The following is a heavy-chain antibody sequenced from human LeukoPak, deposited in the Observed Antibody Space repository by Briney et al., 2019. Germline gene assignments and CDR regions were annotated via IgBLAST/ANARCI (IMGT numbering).Heavy chain of an antibody. J-gene: IGHJ4*02. V-gene: IGHV3-48*01. CDR2: ISSSSSTI. D-gene: IGHD2-21*01. CDR3: ARDAPLLASDY. Sequence: GGSLRLSCAASGFTFSSYGMNWVRQAPGKGLEWVSYISSSSSTIYYADSVKGRFTISRDNAKNSLYLQMNSLRAEDTAVYYCARDAPLLASDYWGQGTLVTVSS. CDR1: GFTFSSYG.